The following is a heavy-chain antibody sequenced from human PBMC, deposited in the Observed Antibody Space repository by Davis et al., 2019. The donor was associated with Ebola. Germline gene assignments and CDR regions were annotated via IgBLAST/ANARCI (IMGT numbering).Heavy chain of an antibody. V-gene: IGHV1-69*13. CDR3: ARGHDYSNYNTKLWFDP. D-gene: IGHD4-11*01. J-gene: IGHJ5*02. Sequence: SVKVSCKASGYTFTSYGISWVRQAPGQGLEWMGGIIPIFGTANYAQKFQGRVTITADESTSTAYMELSSLRSEDTAVYYCARGHDYSNYNTKLWFDPWGQGTLVTVSS. CDR2: IIPIFGTA. CDR1: GYTFTSYG.